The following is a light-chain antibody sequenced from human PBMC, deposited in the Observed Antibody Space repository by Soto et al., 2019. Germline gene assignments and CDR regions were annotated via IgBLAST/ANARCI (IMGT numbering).Light chain of an antibody. CDR1: SSDFGNYNL. Sequence: QSALTQPASVSGSPGQSITSSCTGTSSDFGNYNLVSWYQQHPGKVPKLILFEVNKRPSGVSDRFSGSKSGNTASLTISGLQAEDEADYYCCSFTSSNTHVFGTGTKLTVL. J-gene: IGLJ1*01. CDR3: CSFTSSNTHV. V-gene: IGLV2-23*02. CDR2: EVN.